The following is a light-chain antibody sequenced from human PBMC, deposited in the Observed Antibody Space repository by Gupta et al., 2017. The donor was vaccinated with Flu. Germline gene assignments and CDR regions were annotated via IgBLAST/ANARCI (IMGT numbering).Light chain of an antibody. CDR2: GAS. V-gene: IGKV3-15*01. CDR1: QSVNSN. Sequence: PATLSVSPGERATLSCRASQSVNSNLAWYQQKPGQAPRLLIYGASTRATGIPARFSGSGSGTEFTLTISSLQSEDFAVYYCQQYNDWPLTFGQWTKLEIK. CDR3: QQYNDWPLT. J-gene: IGKJ2*01.